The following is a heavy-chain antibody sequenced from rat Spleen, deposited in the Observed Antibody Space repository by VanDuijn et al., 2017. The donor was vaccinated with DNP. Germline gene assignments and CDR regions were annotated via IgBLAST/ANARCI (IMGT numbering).Heavy chain of an antibody. CDR2: ISYDGSRT. D-gene: IGHD1-12*02. CDR1: GFTFSDYN. Sequence: EVQLVESGGGLVQPGRSLKLSCAASGFTFSDYNMAWVRQAPKKGLEWVATISYDGSRTYYRDSVKGRFTISRDDAKSSLYLQMDSLRSEDTATYYCARHVGGSYYYPDYWGQGVMVTVSS. CDR3: ARHVGGSYYYPDY. V-gene: IGHV5-7*01. J-gene: IGHJ2*01.